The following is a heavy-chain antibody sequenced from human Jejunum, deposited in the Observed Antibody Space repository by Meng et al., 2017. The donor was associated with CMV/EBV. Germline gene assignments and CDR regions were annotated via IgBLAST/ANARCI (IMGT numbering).Heavy chain of an antibody. CDR1: YTFTAYY. CDR2: FSPKSGST. Sequence: YTFTAYYLHWMRHAPGQGLEWIGWFSPKSGSTGYAQQFQGRVTMTRDTSMNTAYMELTSLTFDDSAVYFWARSGESGRYYRSSEHWGQGTQVTVSS. J-gene: IGHJ1*01. V-gene: IGHV1-2*02. D-gene: IGHD1-26*01. CDR3: ARSGESGRYYRSSEH.